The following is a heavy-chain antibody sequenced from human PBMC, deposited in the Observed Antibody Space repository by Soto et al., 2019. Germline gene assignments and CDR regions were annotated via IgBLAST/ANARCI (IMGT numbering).Heavy chain of an antibody. CDR1: GYTFTTYG. CDR3: AREHFPSTSESFEY. Sequence: QVQLVQSVAEMKKPGASVKVSCKASGYTFTTYGISWVRQAPGQGLEWMGWISAYNGNTHYAQKLQGRVTMTTDTSRSTAYVELRSLRSDATSVYYCAREHFPSTSESFEYWVQGTLVTGSS. J-gene: IGHJ4*02. CDR2: ISAYNGNT. V-gene: IGHV1-18*04. D-gene: IGHD3-3*02.